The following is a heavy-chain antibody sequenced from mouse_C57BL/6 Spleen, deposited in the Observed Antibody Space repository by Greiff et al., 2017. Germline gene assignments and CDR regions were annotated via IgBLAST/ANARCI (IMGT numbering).Heavy chain of an antibody. Sequence: VKLQQPGAELVKPGASVKLSCKASGYTFTSYWMHWVKQRPGRGLEWIGRIDPSSGGTKYNEKFKSKATLTVDKPSSTAYMQLSSLTSEDSAVYYCVYYYGSSYWYFDVWGTGTTVTVSS. CDR3: VYYYGSSYWYFDV. J-gene: IGHJ1*03. V-gene: IGHV1-72*01. D-gene: IGHD1-1*01. CDR2: IDPSSGGT. CDR1: GYTFTSYW.